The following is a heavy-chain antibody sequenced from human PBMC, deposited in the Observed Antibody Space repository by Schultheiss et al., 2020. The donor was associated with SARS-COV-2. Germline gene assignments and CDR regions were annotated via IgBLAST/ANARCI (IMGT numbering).Heavy chain of an antibody. V-gene: IGHV3-73*01. Sequence: GGSLRLSCAVSGFTVSSQYMSWLRQAPGKGLEWVGRIRSKARNYATTYAASVKGRFIISRDESRNTSYLQMNSLKIEDTAVYYCTRNSTSSGWFDPWGQGTLVTVSS. D-gene: IGHD5-18*01. J-gene: IGHJ5*02. CDR2: IRSKARNYAT. CDR1: GFTVSSQY. CDR3: TRNSTSSGWFDP.